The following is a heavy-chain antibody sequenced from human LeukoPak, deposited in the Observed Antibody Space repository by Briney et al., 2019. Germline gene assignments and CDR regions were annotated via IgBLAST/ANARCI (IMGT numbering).Heavy chain of an antibody. CDR1: GGSISSSSYY. J-gene: IGHJ4*02. D-gene: IGHD3-3*01. CDR3: ARRHRYYDFWSD. CDR2: IYYSGST. Sequence: SETLSLTCTVSGGSISSSSYYWGWIRQPPGKGLEWIGSIYYSGSTYYNPSLKSRVTISVDTSKNQFSLGLSSVTAADTAVYFCARRHRYYDFWSDWGQGTLVTVSS. V-gene: IGHV4-39*07.